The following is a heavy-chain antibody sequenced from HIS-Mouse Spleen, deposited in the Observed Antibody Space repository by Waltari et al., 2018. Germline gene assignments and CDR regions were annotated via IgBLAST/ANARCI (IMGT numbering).Heavy chain of an antibody. CDR1: GFTVSSNY. V-gene: IGHV3-66*01. D-gene: IGHD5-12*01. J-gene: IGHJ4*02. Sequence: EVQLVESGGGLVQPGGSLRLSCAASGFTVSSNYRSWVRQAPGKGLEWVSVIYSGGSTYYADSVKGRFTISRDNSKNTLYLQMNSLRAEDTAVYYCARGTDLVGDGYNYDYWGQGTLVTVSS. CDR2: IYSGGST. CDR3: ARGTDLVGDGYNYDY.